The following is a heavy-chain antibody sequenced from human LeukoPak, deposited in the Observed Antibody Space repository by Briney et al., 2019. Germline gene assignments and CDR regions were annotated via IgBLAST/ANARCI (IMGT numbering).Heavy chain of an antibody. D-gene: IGHD2-15*01. Sequence: SGGSLRLSCAASGFTFSNYWMSWVRQPPGKGLEWIGNIYYIGSTFYNPSLKGRVTITVDTSKNQFSLKVNSVTVADTAVYYCAAYSTRHRWFDPWGQGTLVTVSS. V-gene: IGHV4-59*04. J-gene: IGHJ5*02. CDR3: AAYSTRHRWFDP. CDR1: GFTFSNYW. CDR2: IYYIGST.